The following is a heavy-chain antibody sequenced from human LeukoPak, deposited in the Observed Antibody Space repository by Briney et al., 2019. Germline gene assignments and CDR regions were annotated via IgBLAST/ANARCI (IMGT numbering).Heavy chain of an antibody. CDR1: GGSISSGGYY. D-gene: IGHD6-6*01. CDR3: ARDMSEENSRPFDY. CDR2: IYCSGST. Sequence: PSETLPLTCTVSGGSISSGGYYWSWIRQHPGKGLEWIGYIYCSGSTYYNPSLKSRVTISVDTSKNQFSLKLSSVTAADTAVYYCARDMSEENSRPFDYWGQGTLVTVSS. J-gene: IGHJ4*02. V-gene: IGHV4-31*03.